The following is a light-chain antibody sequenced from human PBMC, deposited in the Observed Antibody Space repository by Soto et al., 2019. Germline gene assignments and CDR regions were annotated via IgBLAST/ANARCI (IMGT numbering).Light chain of an antibody. CDR3: QQYVTSPFT. J-gene: IGKJ3*01. CDR2: GAS. Sequence: EIVLTQSPGTLSLSPGERATLSCRASQSVSNNYLAWYQQKPGQAPRLLIYGASNRATGIPDRFSGSGSGTDFTLTISRLEPEDFAVYYCQQYVTSPFTFGPGTKVDI. V-gene: IGKV3-20*01. CDR1: QSVSNNY.